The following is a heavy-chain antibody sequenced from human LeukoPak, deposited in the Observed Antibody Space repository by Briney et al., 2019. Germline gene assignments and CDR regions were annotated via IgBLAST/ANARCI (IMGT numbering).Heavy chain of an antibody. CDR3: ATTFRGVIITRLDY. D-gene: IGHD3-10*01. Sequence: GGSLRLSCAASGFSFSGYAMHRVRRTPGKGLEWVAVISHDEKNKFYAESVKGRFTISRDNSKNTLFLEMNSLRPEDTAFYYCATTFRGVIITRLDYWGQGTLVTVSS. CDR2: ISHDEKNK. V-gene: IGHV3-30*04. CDR1: GFSFSGYA. J-gene: IGHJ4*02.